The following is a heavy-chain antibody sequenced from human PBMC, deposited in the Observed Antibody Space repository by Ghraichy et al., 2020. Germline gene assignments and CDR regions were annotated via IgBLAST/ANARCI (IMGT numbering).Heavy chain of an antibody. CDR3: ARDDQKWLVDH. CDR1: GFTFSLYT. CDR2: IGTTGINT. J-gene: IGHJ4*02. D-gene: IGHD6-19*01. V-gene: IGHV3-64*02. Sequence: GGSLRLSCAASGFTFSLYTMHWVRQAPGKGLEYVSAIGTTGINTHYVDSVKGRFTISRDNSKNTVFLQVGSLSVGDTAVYYCARDDQKWLVDHWGQGTLVTVSS.